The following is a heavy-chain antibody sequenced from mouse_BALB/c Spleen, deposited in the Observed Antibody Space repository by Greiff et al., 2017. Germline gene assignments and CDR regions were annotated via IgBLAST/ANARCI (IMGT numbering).Heavy chain of an antibody. CDR2: ISSGGSYT. J-gene: IGHJ3*01. CDR3: ARDEDETGTAWFAY. CDR1: GFTFSSYA. Sequence: EVQRVESGGGLVKPGGSLKLSCAASGFTFSSYAMSWVRQSPEKRLEWVAEISSGGSYTYYPDTVTGRFTISRDNAKNTLYLEMSSLRSEDTAMYYCARDEDETGTAWFAYWGQGTLVTVSA. V-gene: IGHV5-9-4*01. D-gene: IGHD4-1*01.